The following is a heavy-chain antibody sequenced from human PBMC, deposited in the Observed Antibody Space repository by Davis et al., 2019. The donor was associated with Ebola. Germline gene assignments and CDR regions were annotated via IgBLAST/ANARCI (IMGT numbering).Heavy chain of an antibody. Sequence: GESLKISCVVSGFTFSDYYMSWIRQAPGKGLEWVSHISSSGSTIYYADSVKGRFTISRDNAKNSLYLQMNSLRDEDTAVYYCARAVNYYYYGMDVWGQGTTVTVSS. CDR3: ARAVNYYYYGMDV. D-gene: IGHD3-16*02. CDR2: ISSSGSTI. J-gene: IGHJ6*02. V-gene: IGHV3-11*04. CDR1: GFTFSDYY.